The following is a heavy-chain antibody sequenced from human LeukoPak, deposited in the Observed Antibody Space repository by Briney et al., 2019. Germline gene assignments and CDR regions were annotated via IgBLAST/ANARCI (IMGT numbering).Heavy chain of an antibody. D-gene: IGHD3-16*01. J-gene: IGHJ3*02. CDR1: GGSISSGSYY. CDR2: IYTSGST. V-gene: IGHV4-61*02. CDR3: ARAGYDYSRGAFDI. Sequence: SQTLSLTCTVSGGSISSGSYYWSWIRQPAGKGLEWIGRIYTSGSTNYNPSLKSRVTISVDTSKNQFSLKLSSVTAADTAVYYCARAGYDYSRGAFDIWGQGTMVTVSS.